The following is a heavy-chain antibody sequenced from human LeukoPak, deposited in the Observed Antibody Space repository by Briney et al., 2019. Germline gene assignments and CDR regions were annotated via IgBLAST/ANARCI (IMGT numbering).Heavy chain of an antibody. V-gene: IGHV3-43*01. CDR1: GFTFDDYT. J-gene: IGHJ4*02. CDR2: ISWDGGST. CDR3: AKDRSRYSYFSYYFDY. D-gene: IGHD5-18*01. Sequence: GGSLRLSCAASGFTFDDYTMQWVRQAPGKGLEWVSLISWDGGSTYYADSVKGRFTISRDNSKNSLYLQMNSLRTEDTALYYCAKDRSRYSYFSYYFDYWGQGTLVTVSS.